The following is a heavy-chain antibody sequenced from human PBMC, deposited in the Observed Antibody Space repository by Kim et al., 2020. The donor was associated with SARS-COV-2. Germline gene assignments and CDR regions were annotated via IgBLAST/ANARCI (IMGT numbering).Heavy chain of an antibody. D-gene: IGHD4-4*01. CDR1: GSTFSNMW. CDR2: IRGDGGEM. Sequence: GGSLRLSCAASGSTFSNMWMSWVRQAPGKGLEWVANIRGDGGEMYYVDSVRGRFTISRDNAKKSLSLQMDSLRGEDMATHYCVDGHYSNRWGQGTLVTVS. CDR3: VDGHYSNR. V-gene: IGHV3-7*03. J-gene: IGHJ5*02.